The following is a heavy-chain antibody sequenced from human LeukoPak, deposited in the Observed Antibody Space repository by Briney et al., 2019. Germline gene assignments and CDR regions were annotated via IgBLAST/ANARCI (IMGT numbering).Heavy chain of an antibody. CDR3: ARHIVVVTAPYYFDY. Sequence: ASVRVSCKASVYTFIIYVISWVRQAPGQGGGRMGWISAYNGNTNYAQKLQGRVTMTTDTSTSTAYIELRSLRSDDTAVYYCARHIVVVTAPYYFDYWGQGTLVTVSS. V-gene: IGHV1-18*01. D-gene: IGHD2-21*02. CDR2: ISAYNGNT. J-gene: IGHJ4*02. CDR1: VYTFIIYV.